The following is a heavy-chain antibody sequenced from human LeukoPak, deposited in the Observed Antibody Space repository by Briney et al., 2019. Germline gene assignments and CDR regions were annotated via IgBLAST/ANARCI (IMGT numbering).Heavy chain of an antibody. Sequence: ASVKVSCKASGCTFTSYYMHWVRQAPGQGLEWMGIINPRGGSTSYAQKFQGRVTMTRDTSTSTVYMELSSLRSEDTAVYYCARDSSGWYKLDYWGQGTLVTVSS. CDR2: INPRGGST. CDR1: GCTFTSYY. CDR3: ARDSSGWYKLDY. V-gene: IGHV1-46*01. D-gene: IGHD6-19*01. J-gene: IGHJ4*02.